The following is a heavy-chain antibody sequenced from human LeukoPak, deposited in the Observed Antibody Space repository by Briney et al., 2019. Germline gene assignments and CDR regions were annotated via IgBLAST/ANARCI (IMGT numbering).Heavy chain of an antibody. J-gene: IGHJ5*02. D-gene: IGHD3-10*01. CDR3: ARGIYYYGSGRGVNWFDP. V-gene: IGHV4-4*07. CDR2: IYTSGST. CDR1: SGSINSYY. Sequence: SETLSLTCTVSSGSINSYYWSWIRQPAWKGLEWIGRIYTSGSTNYNPSLKSRVTMSVDTSKNQFSLKLSSVTAADTAVYYCARGIYYYGSGRGVNWFDPWGQGTLVTVSS.